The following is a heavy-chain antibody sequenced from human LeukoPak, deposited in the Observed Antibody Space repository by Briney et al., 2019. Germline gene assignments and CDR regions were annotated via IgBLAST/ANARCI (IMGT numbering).Heavy chain of an antibody. CDR3: AKDQRPDSGYDIDS. D-gene: IGHD5-12*01. J-gene: IGHJ4*02. V-gene: IGHV3-23*01. Sequence: GGSLRLSCAASGFTFSTYSMSWVRQAPRKGLEWVSVIYPSGGTTYYADSVKGRFTISRDNSKNTLYLQMHSLRAEDTALCYCAKDQRPDSGYDIDSWGQGTLVTVSS. CDR1: GFTFSTYS. CDR2: IYPSGGTT.